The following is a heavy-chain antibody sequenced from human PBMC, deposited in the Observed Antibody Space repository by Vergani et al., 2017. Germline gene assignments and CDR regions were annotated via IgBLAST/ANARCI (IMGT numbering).Heavy chain of an antibody. Sequence: VQLVESGGGLVKPGGSLRLSCAASGFSFSDHYMTWIRQAPGKGLEWVANIKQDGSEKYYADSVAGRFAISRDDSKKTVYLEMTNLRAEDTALYYCVRDRYEGTSPYNGRLLGHWGQGTRVTVSS. D-gene: IGHD1-1*01. CDR3: VRDRYEGTSPYNGRLLGH. CDR2: IKQDGSEK. J-gene: IGHJ4*02. V-gene: IGHV3-7*01. CDR1: GFSFSDHY.